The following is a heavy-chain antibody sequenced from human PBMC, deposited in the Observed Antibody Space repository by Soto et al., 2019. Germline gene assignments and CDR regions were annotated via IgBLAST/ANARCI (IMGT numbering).Heavy chain of an antibody. Sequence: QVQLEQSGAEVKKPGASVKVSCKASGYTFTSYDINWVRQATGQGLEWMGWMNPNSGNTGYAQKFQGRVTMTRNTSISTAYMELSSLRSEDTAAYYCARGMTRITIFGVVTHNWFDPWGQGTLVTVSS. V-gene: IGHV1-8*01. D-gene: IGHD3-3*01. CDR2: MNPNSGNT. J-gene: IGHJ5*02. CDR1: GYTFTSYD. CDR3: ARGMTRITIFGVVTHNWFDP.